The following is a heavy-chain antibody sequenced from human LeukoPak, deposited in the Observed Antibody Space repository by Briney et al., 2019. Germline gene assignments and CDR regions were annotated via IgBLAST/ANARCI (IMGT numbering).Heavy chain of an antibody. V-gene: IGHV3-21*01. CDR3: ARDNHAYCGGDCSPYYFDY. CDR2: ISSSSSYI. J-gene: IGHJ4*02. CDR1: GFSFSYYN. D-gene: IGHD2-21*02. Sequence: PGGSLRLSCAASGFSFSYYNMNWVRQAPGKGLELVSSISSSSSYIYYADSVKGRLTISRDNAKDSLYLQMNSLRAEDTAVYYCARDNHAYCGGDCSPYYFDYWGRGTLVTVSS.